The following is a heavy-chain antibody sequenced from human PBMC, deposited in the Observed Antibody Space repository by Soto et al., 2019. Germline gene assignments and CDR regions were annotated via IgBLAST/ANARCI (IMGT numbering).Heavy chain of an antibody. J-gene: IGHJ4*02. CDR3: ARDGGFGVVVVAATAYFDY. CDR1: GCTFSSYA. V-gene: IGHV1-69*13. D-gene: IGHD2-15*01. Sequence: GASVKVSCKASGCTFSSYAISWVRRAPGQVLEWMGGIIPIFGTANYAQKFQGRVTITADESTSTAYMELSSLRSEDTAVYYCARDGGFGVVVVAATAYFDYWGQGTLVTVSS. CDR2: IIPIFGTA.